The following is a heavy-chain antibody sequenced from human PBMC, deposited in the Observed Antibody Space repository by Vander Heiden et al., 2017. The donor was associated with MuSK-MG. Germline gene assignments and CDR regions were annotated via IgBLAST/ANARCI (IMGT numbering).Heavy chain of an antibody. CDR3: ASRDDGSVKAFDI. J-gene: IGHJ3*02. CDR2: IYHSGST. D-gene: IGHD3-10*01. CDR1: TCGYY. V-gene: IGHV4-38-2*01. Sequence: TCGYYWGWIRQPPGKGLEWIGSIYHSGSTYYNPALKSRVTISVDTSKNQFSLKLSSVTAADTAVYYCASRDDGSVKAFDIWGQGTMVTVSS.